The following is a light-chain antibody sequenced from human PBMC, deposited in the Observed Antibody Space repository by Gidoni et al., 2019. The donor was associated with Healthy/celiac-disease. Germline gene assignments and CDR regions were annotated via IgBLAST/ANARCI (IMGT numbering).Light chain of an antibody. V-gene: IGLV2-23*02. CDR2: EVS. CDR1: NSNVGTYNV. Sequence: QSALTKPASEYGSHGQSITIACTGTNSNVGTYNVVSWYQQHPCRAPKLIIYEVSKRPSGVSTSFSGSKSGNTASLTISVLQAYDEAAYYCFSLTDNPNWVFGGGTKVTVL. J-gene: IGLJ3*02. CDR3: FSLTDNPNWV.